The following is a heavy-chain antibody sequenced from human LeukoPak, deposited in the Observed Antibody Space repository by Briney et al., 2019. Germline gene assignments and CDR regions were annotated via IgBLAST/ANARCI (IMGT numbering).Heavy chain of an antibody. D-gene: IGHD2/OR15-2a*01. J-gene: IGHJ3*02. CDR3: ARGGIEYYDAFDI. V-gene: IGHV1-2*02. CDR2: INPNSGGT. CDR1: GYTFTVYY. Sequence: GASVKVSFKASGYTFTVYYMHWVRQAPGQGLEWMGWINPNSGGTNYAQKFQGRVTMTRDTSISTAYMELSRLRSDDTAVYYCARGGIEYYDAFDIWGQGTMVTVSS.